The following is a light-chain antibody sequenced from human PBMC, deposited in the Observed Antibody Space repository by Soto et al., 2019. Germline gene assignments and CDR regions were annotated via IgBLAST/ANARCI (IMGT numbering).Light chain of an antibody. CDR2: DAS. CDR3: QQYNTYST. CDR1: QNIRNW. V-gene: IGKV1-5*01. J-gene: IGKJ5*01. Sequence: DIHMTPSPSTLSASVGDSVTITFRASQNIRNWLSLYQEKPGKAPNPLIYDASSLKSGVPARFSGSGSGTEFTLTISSLQPDDFATYYCQQYNTYSTFGQGTRLEIK.